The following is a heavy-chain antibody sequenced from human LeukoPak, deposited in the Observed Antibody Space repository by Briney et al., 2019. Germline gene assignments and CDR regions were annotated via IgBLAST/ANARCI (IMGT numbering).Heavy chain of an antibody. Sequence: ASVKVSCKVSGYTLTDLSIHWVRQAPGKGLEWMGGFDPEDGETIYAQKFQDRVTMTTDTSTSTAYMDLRSLGFDDTAVYYCARDKPFLGYYDTSGYFQQWFDSWGQGTLVTVSS. D-gene: IGHD3-22*01. CDR2: FDPEDGET. J-gene: IGHJ5*01. V-gene: IGHV1-24*01. CDR3: ARDKPFLGYYDTSGYFQQWFDS. CDR1: GYTLTDLS.